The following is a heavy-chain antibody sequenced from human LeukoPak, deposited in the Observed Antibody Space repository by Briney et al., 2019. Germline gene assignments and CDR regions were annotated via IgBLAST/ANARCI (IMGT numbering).Heavy chain of an antibody. V-gene: IGHV1-46*01. CDR3: ARVYDSSGYYFDH. Sequence: ASVKVSFKASGYTFTTYYMNWVRQAPGQGLEWMGIINPSGGSTSYAQKFQGRVTITRDTSTSTVYMELSSLRSEDTAVYYCARVYDSSGYYFDHWGQGTLVTVSS. D-gene: IGHD3-22*01. J-gene: IGHJ4*02. CDR1: GYTFTTYY. CDR2: INPSGGST.